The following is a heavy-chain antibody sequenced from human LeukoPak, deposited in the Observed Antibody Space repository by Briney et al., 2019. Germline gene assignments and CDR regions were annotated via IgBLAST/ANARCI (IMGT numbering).Heavy chain of an antibody. CDR2: IDWDDDK. Sequence: SGPALVKPTPPLTLTCTFSGFSLSTSGMRVSWIRQPPAKALEWLARIDWDDDKFYSTSLKTRLTISKDTSKNQVVLTMTNMDPVDTATYYCARGDSSSSEGSFGYWGQGTLVTVSS. D-gene: IGHD6-6*01. J-gene: IGHJ4*02. CDR3: ARGDSSSSEGSFGY. CDR1: GFSLSTSGMR. V-gene: IGHV2-70*04.